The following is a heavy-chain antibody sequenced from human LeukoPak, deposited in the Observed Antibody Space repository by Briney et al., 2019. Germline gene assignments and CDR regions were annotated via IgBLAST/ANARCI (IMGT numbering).Heavy chain of an antibody. CDR1: GFTFSDYY. CDR2: ISSSGSTI. J-gene: IGHJ3*02. CDR3: AKCDCLSTSCYTYCAFDI. D-gene: IGHD2-2*02. V-gene: IGHV3-11*01. Sequence: GGSLRLSCAASGFTFSDYYMSWIRQAPGKGLEWVSYISSSGSTIYYADSVKDRFTISRDNSKNALYLQMNSLRAEDTAVYYCAKCDCLSTSCYTYCAFDIWGQGTMVTVSS.